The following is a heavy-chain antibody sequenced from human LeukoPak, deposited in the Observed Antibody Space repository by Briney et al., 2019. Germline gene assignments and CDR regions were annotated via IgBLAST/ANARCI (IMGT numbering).Heavy chain of an antibody. CDR3: ARGGRLFLPY. CDR1: GGSISSGGYY. V-gene: IGHV4-31*03. D-gene: IGHD3-22*01. Sequence: PSETLSLTCTVSGGSISSGGYYWSWIRQHPGKGLEWIGYIYYSGSTYYNPSLKSRVTIPVDTSKNQFSLKLSSVTAADTAVYYCARGGRLFLPYWGQGTLVTVSS. CDR2: IYYSGST. J-gene: IGHJ4*02.